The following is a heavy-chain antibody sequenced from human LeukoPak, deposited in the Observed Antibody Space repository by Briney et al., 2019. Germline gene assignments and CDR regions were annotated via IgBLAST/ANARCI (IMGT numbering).Heavy chain of an antibody. V-gene: IGHV4-59*01. Sequence: SETLSLTCTVSGGSISSYYWSWIRQPPGKGLEWIGYIYYSGSTNYNPSLKSRVTISVDTSKNQFSLKLSSVTAADTAVYYCARTAPVYYDSSGYFRSYYYYYMDVWGKGTTVTVSS. D-gene: IGHD3-22*01. CDR2: IYYSGST. J-gene: IGHJ6*03. CDR3: ARTAPVYYDSSGYFRSYYYYYMDV. CDR1: GGSISSYY.